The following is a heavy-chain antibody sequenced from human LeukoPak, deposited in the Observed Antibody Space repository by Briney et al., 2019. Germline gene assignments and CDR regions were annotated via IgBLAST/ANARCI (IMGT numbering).Heavy chain of an antibody. V-gene: IGHV4-59*01. CDR1: GDSISTYY. J-gene: IGHJ6*02. CDR2: IYYSGCT. CDR3: AKHQRYYYTMDV. Sequence: PSETLSLTCTVSGDSISTYYWSWIRQPPGKGLEWIGYIYYSGCTNSNPSLKSRVTISIDTSKNQFSLKLSSVTAADTAVYYCAKHQRYYYTMDVWGQGTTVTVSS.